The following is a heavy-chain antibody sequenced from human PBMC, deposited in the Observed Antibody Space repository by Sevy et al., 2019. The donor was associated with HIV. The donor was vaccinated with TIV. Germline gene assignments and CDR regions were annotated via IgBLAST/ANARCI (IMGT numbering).Heavy chain of an antibody. CDR3: VKEVSEHSYSDY. V-gene: IGHV3-23*01. CDR1: GFTFSSYA. J-gene: IGHJ4*02. Sequence: GGSLRLSRVTSGFTFSSYAMSWVRQTPGKGLEWVSAIGGSADYTYYADSVKGRFTISRDNSKNTLYLQMNGLRAEDTAVYYCVKEVSEHSYSDYWGQGTLVTVSS. CDR2: IGGSADYT. D-gene: IGHD3-10*01.